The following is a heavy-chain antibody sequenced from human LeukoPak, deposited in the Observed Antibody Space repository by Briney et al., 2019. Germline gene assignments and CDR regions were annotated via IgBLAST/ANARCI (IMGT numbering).Heavy chain of an antibody. J-gene: IGHJ4*02. D-gene: IGHD3-22*01. CDR3: AKAWAYDSSGYYFYFDY. CDR2: ISYDGSNK. V-gene: IGHV3-30-3*01. Sequence: GGSLRLSCAASGFTFSSYAMHWVRQAPGKGLEWVAVISYDGSNKYYADSVKGRFTISRDNSKNTLYLQMNSLRAEDTALYYCAKAWAYDSSGYYFYFDYWGQGTLVTVSS. CDR1: GFTFSSYA.